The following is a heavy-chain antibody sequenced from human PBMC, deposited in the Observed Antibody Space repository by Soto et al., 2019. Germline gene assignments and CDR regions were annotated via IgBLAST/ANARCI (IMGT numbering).Heavy chain of an antibody. Sequence: SHTLSLTCTVSGCSISSSSYYWGWIRQPPGKGLERIGSMYYTGSTYYNPSLKSRVTISVDTSKNQLSLKLSSVTAADTAVYYCARNVVSIVVVPAATRFDPWGQGTLVTVSS. V-gene: IGHV4-39*01. CDR1: GCSISSSSYY. CDR3: ARNVVSIVVVPAATRFDP. CDR2: MYYTGST. J-gene: IGHJ5*02. D-gene: IGHD2-2*01.